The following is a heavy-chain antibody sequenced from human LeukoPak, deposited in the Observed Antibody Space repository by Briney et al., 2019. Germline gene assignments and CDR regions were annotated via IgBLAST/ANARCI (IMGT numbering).Heavy chain of an antibody. Sequence: GGSLRLSCAASGFTFATYAMAWVRQAPGKGLEWVSAISASCGSPYYADSVKGRFTSSRDNSKNTLYLQMNGLRADDTAVYYCAQAHRWGIPPAVPFDSWGQGTLVTVSS. D-gene: IGHD6-13*01. J-gene: IGHJ4*02. CDR1: GFTFATYA. V-gene: IGHV3-23*01. CDR2: ISASCGSP. CDR3: AQAHRWGIPPAVPFDS.